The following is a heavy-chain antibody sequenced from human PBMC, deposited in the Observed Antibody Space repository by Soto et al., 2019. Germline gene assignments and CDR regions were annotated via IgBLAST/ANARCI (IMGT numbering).Heavy chain of an antibody. D-gene: IGHD4-17*01. CDR2: ISGSGGST. V-gene: IGHV3-23*01. CDR3: AKEGDGDYMYYYYYYMDV. CDR1: GFTFSSYA. Sequence: GGSLRLSCAASGFTFSSYAMSWVRQAPGKGLEWVSAISGSGGSTYYADSVKGRFTISRDNSKNTLYLQMNSLRAEDTAVYYCAKEGDGDYMYYYYYYMDVWGKGTTVTVSS. J-gene: IGHJ6*03.